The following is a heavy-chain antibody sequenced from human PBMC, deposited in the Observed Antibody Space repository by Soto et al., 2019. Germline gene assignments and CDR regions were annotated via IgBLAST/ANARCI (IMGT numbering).Heavy chain of an antibody. CDR1: GFTFSSYS. J-gene: IGHJ5*02. CDR2: ISSSSSYI. Sequence: EVQLVESGGGLVKPGGSLRLSCAASGFTFSSYSMNWVRQAPGKGLEWVSSISSSSSYIYYADSVKGRFTISRDNAKNSLYLQMNSLRAEDTAVYYCARTADGTRRWFDPWGQGTLVTVSS. V-gene: IGHV3-21*01. D-gene: IGHD6-13*01. CDR3: ARTADGTRRWFDP.